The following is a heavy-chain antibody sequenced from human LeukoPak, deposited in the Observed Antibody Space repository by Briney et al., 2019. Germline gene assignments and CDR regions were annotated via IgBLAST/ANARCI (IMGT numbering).Heavy chain of an antibody. Sequence: PGGSLRLSCAASGFTFSDYYTSWIRQAPGKGLEWVSYISGTSTYTNYADSVKGRFTISRDNAKNSLCLQMNSLRAEDTAVYYCARDISYCGGDCAPYYFDYWGQGTLVTVSS. CDR1: GFTFSDYY. CDR2: ISGTSTYT. D-gene: IGHD2-21*02. V-gene: IGHV3-11*05. J-gene: IGHJ4*02. CDR3: ARDISYCGGDCAPYYFDY.